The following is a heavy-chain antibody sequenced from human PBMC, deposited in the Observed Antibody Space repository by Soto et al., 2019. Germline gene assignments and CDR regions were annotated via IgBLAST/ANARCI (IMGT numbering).Heavy chain of an antibody. Sequence: PSETLSLTCTVSGGSISSSSYYWGWIRQPPGKGLEWIGRIYYSGSTYYNPSLKSRVTISVDTAKNKFSLKLSSVTAADTAVYYCARGGSYCSGGSCYPYNWFAPWGHGTLVTVSS. J-gene: IGHJ5*02. CDR3: ARGGSYCSGGSCYPYNWFAP. D-gene: IGHD2-15*01. V-gene: IGHV4-39*01. CDR1: GGSISSSSYY. CDR2: IYYSGST.